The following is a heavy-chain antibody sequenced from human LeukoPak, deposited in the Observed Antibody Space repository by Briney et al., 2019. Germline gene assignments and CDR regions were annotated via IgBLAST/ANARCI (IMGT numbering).Heavy chain of an antibody. CDR2: LIGSGVST. J-gene: IGHJ4*02. CDR1: GLTFSSNA. CDR3: AKDRGGIGGATTVIDY. Sequence: GGSLRFSCAASGLTFSSNAMSWGAKAPGKGLKWWSALIGSGVSTDYADSVKGRFTTSTANSTNTLNLKMNSRRAAAPAVFYCAKDRGGIGGATTVIDYWRQGTLVTV. V-gene: IGHV3-23*01. D-gene: IGHD1-26*01.